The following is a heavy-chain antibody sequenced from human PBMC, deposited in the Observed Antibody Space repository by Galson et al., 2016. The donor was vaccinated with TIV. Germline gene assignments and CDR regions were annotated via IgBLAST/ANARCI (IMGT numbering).Heavy chain of an antibody. CDR2: IIPLFGEA. CDR1: GDTFSSFV. V-gene: IGHV1-69*13. J-gene: IGHJ4*02. CDR3: ARVYFIMSSASFDY. D-gene: IGHD2/OR15-2a*01. Sequence: SVKVSCKASGDTFSSFVISWVRQAPGQGLGWMGGIIPLFGEAHYAQKFQGRVTISADESTTTAYLELSSLRSEDTAVYYCARVYFIMSSASFDYWGQGTLVTVSS.